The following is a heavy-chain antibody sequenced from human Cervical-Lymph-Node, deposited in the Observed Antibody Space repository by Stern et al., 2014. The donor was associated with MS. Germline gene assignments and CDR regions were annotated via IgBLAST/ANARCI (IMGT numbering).Heavy chain of an antibody. V-gene: IGHV4-59*08. D-gene: IGHD6-6*01. J-gene: IGHJ4*02. CDR1: GGSTSSYY. CDR3: ARGYTTSSGRPDY. CDR2: ISSSGGT. Sequence: QVQLQESGPGLVKPSETLSLTCTVSGGSTSSYYWSWIRQPPGKGLEWNGYISSSGGTKYNPSLKSRVTISVDTPKNQFALNLTFVTAADAAVYYCARGYTTSSGRPDYWGQGTLVTVST.